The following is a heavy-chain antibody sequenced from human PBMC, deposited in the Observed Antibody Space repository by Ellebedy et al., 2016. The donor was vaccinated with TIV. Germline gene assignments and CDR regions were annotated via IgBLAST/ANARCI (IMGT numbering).Heavy chain of an antibody. CDR2: LTHTGRT. CDR3: ARSCSPSCWECLEY. J-gene: IGHJ4*02. CDR1: GGCFNSYY. V-gene: IGHV4-59*13. Sequence: SETLSLXXTVSGGCFNSYYWTWIRQPRGKGLEWVGHLTHTGRTNYNPSLQSRVAISLDSSKTQFSLELNSVTAADTAVYFCARSCSPSCWECLEYWGQGVLVTVSS. D-gene: IGHD2-2*01.